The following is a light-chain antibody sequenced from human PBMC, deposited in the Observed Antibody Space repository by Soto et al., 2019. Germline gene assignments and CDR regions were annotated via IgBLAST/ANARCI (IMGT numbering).Light chain of an antibody. CDR1: QGVGSW. V-gene: IGKV1-12*01. J-gene: IGKJ4*01. Sequence: DIQMTQSPSSVSASVGDTVTITCRASQGVGSWLAWYQQKPGKAPKLLISVVSTLQSRVPSRFSGSGHGTDFTLTISSLQLEDFATYYWHEDNSFPLTFGGGTKVEIK. CDR3: HEDNSFPLT. CDR2: VVS.